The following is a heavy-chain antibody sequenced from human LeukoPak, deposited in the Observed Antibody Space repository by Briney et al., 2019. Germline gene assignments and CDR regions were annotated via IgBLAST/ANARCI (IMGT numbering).Heavy chain of an antibody. CDR3: ARDSHSVDTATPRGFDP. CDR2: FHDSGSA. D-gene: IGHD2-15*01. V-gene: IGHV4-59*01. Sequence: SETLSLTCTVSGDSISSYFWSWIRQPPGKGLEWIGYFHDSGSANYNPSLKSRITMSVDTSKNQFSLKLRSVTAADTAVYYCARDSHSVDTATPRGFDPWGQGSLVSVSS. J-gene: IGHJ5*02. CDR1: GDSISSYF.